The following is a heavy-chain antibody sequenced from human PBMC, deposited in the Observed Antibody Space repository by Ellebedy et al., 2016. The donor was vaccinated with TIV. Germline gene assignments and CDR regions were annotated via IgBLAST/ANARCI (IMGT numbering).Heavy chain of an antibody. J-gene: IGHJ4*02. CDR1: GGSISSGDYY. CDR3: ARLRQTGNQGRGYFDH. D-gene: IGHD7-27*01. CDR2: ILYSGVT. V-gene: IGHV4-30-4*01. Sequence: SETLSLTXSVSGGSISSGDYYWSWIRQSPGKGLEWLGNILYSGVTFYNPSLESRLTMSVDTSKNRFSLKLSSVTAPDTAVYYCARLRQTGNQGRGYFDHWGQGTLVTVSS.